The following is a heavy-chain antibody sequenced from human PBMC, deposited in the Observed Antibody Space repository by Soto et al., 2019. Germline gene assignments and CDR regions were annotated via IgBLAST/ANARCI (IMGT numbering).Heavy chain of an antibody. Sequence: QVQLVESGGGVVQPGRSLRLSCAASGFTFSSYGMHWVRQAPGKGLEWVAVISYDGSNKYYADSLKGRFTISRDNSKKSLYVQMTRMLAEETAGYYRAKEWVKEPSVCAFDFWGQGTLVTVSS. CDR3: AKEWVKEPSVCAFDF. CDR2: ISYDGSNK. D-gene: IGHD1-26*01. J-gene: IGHJ4*02. CDR1: GFTFSSYG. V-gene: IGHV3-30*18.